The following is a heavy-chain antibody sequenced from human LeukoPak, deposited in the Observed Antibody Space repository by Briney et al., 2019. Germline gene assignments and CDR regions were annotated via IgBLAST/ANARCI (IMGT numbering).Heavy chain of an antibody. J-gene: IGHJ4*02. CDR1: GYTFSGHA. CDR2: ISGTTGTI. V-gene: IGHV3-23*01. Sequence: PGGSLRLSCEASGYTFSGHAMSWVRQAPGKGLEWVSTISGTTGTIYYADSVKGRFTISRDNSKNTLYLQMKSLRAEDTAEYHCARVKGYFGSGNYFGFFDFWGQGTLVTVSS. D-gene: IGHD3-10*01. CDR3: ARVKGYFGSGNYFGFFDF.